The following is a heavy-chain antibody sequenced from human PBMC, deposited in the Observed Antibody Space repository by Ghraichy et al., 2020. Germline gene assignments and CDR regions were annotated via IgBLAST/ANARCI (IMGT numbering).Heavy chain of an antibody. CDR3: AKSGRPSTYYFDY. CDR1: GFTFSSYA. J-gene: IGHJ4*02. CDR2: ISGSGGST. D-gene: IGHD5/OR15-5a*01. Sequence: GGSRRLSCAASGFTFSSYAMSWGRQAPGKGLEWVSGISGSGGSTYYADSVKGRFTISRDNSKNTLYLQMNSLRDEDTAVYYCAKSGRPSTYYFDYWGQGTLVTVSS. V-gene: IGHV3-23*01.